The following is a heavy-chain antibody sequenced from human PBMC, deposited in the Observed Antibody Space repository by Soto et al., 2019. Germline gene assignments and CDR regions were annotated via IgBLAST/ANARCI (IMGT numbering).Heavy chain of an antibody. CDR3: ARGYSSSWDYYYYGMDV. CDR1: GGTFSSYA. Sequence: QVQLVQSGAEVKKPGSSVKVSCKASGGTFSSYAISWVRQAPGQGLEWMGGIIPIFGTANYAQKFQGRVTITADASTSTAYMELSSMRSEDTAVYYCARGYSSSWDYYYYGMDVWGQGTTVTVSS. D-gene: IGHD6-13*01. CDR2: IIPIFGTA. V-gene: IGHV1-69*01. J-gene: IGHJ6*02.